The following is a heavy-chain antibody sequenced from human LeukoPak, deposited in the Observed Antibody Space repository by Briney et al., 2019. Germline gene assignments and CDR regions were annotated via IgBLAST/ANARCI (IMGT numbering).Heavy chain of an antibody. Sequence: ASETLSLTCTVSGGSISSSSYYWGWIRQPPGKGLEWIGSIYYSGSTYYNPSLKSRVTISVDTSKNQFSLKLSSVTAADTAVYYCARHLRDNSGYRPYYFDYWGQGTLVTVSS. V-gene: IGHV4-39*01. J-gene: IGHJ4*02. CDR1: GGSISSSSYY. CDR3: ARHLRDNSGYRPYYFDY. CDR2: IYYSGST. D-gene: IGHD3-22*01.